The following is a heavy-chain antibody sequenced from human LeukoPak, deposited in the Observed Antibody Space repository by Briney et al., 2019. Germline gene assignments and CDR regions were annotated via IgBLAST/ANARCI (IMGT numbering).Heavy chain of an antibody. V-gene: IGHV4-39*01. CDR3: ARHAYYYESSGYFYPFHY. CDR1: GDSISTSSYY. Sequence: SETLSLTCTVSGDSISTSSYYWGWIRHPPGKELEWIGTLNYGGSTYYNPSLRTRVTISVDTSKNQFSLRLHSVTAADTAVYYCARHAYYYESSGYFYPFHYWGQGTLLTVSS. D-gene: IGHD3-22*01. J-gene: IGHJ4*02. CDR2: LNYGGST.